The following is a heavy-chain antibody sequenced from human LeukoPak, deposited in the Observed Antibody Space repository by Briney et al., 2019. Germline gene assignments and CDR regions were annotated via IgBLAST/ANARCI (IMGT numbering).Heavy chain of an antibody. CDR1: GGSISSSSYY. Sequence: PSETLSLTCTVSGGSISSSSYYWGWIRQPPGKGLEWIGSIYHSGSTYYNPSLKSRVTISVDTSKNQFSLKLSSVTAADTAVYYCARDFTPMVRGATWGQGTLVTVSS. CDR3: ARDFTPMVRGAT. D-gene: IGHD3-10*01. CDR2: IYHSGST. V-gene: IGHV4-39*07. J-gene: IGHJ5*02.